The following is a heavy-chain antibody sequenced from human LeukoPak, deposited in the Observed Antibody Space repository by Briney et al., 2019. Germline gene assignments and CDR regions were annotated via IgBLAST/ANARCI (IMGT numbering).Heavy chain of an antibody. V-gene: IGHV3-33*01. CDR1: GFSFSNYG. CDR2: VWYDGSDQ. D-gene: IGHD4-23*01. Sequence: PGGSLRLSCAASGFSFSNYGMHWVRQAPGKGLEWVAVVWYDGSDQCYADSVKGRFTISRDNSKNTLYLQMNSLRAEDTAVYYCARESDYGADSHDEAFDYWGQGTLVSVSS. CDR3: ARESDYGADSHDEAFDY. J-gene: IGHJ4*02.